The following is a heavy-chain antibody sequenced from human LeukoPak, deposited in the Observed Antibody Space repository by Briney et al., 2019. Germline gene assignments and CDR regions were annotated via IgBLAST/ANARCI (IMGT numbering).Heavy chain of an antibody. CDR2: IIPIFGTA. Sequence: ASVKVSCKASGGTFSSYAISWVRQAPGQGLEWMGGIIPIFGTANYAQKFQGRVTITADESTSTAYMELSSLRSEDTAVYYCARVGGRDIVVVPAAADYYMDVWGKGTTVTVSS. D-gene: IGHD2-2*01. V-gene: IGHV1-69*13. J-gene: IGHJ6*03. CDR3: ARVGGRDIVVVPAAADYYMDV. CDR1: GGTFSSYA.